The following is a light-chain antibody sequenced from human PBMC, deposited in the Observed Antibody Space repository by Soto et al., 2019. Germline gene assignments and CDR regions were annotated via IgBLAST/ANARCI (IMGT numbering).Light chain of an antibody. CDR1: EHDIGVYDF. CDR3: KSYAGSNTYV. Sequence: QSALTQPPSASGSPGQSVTISCTGTEHDIGVYDFVSWYQHHPGKAPRLIIYEDVQRPSGVPDRFSGSKSGNTASLTVSGLQAADEADYFCKSYAGSNTYVFGSGTKVTVL. J-gene: IGLJ1*01. CDR2: EDV. V-gene: IGLV2-8*01.